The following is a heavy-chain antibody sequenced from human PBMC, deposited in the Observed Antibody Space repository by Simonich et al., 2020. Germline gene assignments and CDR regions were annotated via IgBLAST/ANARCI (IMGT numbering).Heavy chain of an antibody. CDR2: ISGSGGST. V-gene: IGHV3-23*01. J-gene: IGHJ3*02. CDR3: AKDLGERITMIVVVSDAFYI. D-gene: IGHD3-22*01. CDR1: VFTFSSYA. Sequence: GGGLVQPGGSLRLSCAASVFTFSSYAMSWVRQAPGKELEWVSAISGSGGSTYYADSVKSRFTISRDNSKNTLYLQMNSLRAEDTAVYYCAKDLGERITMIVVVSDAFYIWGQGTMVTVSS.